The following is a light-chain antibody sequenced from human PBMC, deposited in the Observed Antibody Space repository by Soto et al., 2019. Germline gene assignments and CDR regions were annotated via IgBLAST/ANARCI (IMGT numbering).Light chain of an antibody. CDR1: SSDVGGYPY. J-gene: IGLJ1*01. CDR3: CSYTTSSTYV. Sequence: QSALTQPASVSGSPGQSSTISFTGPSSDVGGYPYVSWYQQHPGKAPKLMIYEVINRPSGVSNRFSGSKSDNTASLTISGLQAEDEADYYCCSYTTSSTYVFGTGTKVTV. V-gene: IGLV2-14*01. CDR2: EVI.